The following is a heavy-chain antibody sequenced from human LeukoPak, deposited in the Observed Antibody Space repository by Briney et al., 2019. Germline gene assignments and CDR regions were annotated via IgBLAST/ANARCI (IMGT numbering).Heavy chain of an antibody. V-gene: IGHV1-46*01. CDR1: GYTFTSYY. CDR2: INPSGGST. CDR3: ASAPKPYCRCGSRYPFDC. D-gene: IGHD2-15*01. Sequence: ASVKVSCKASGYTFTSYYMHWVRQAPGQGLEWMGIINPSGGSTSYAQKFQGRGTMTRDTSTSTVYMELSSLRSEDTDVYYCASAPKPYCRCGSRYPFDCWGQGTLVTVSS. J-gene: IGHJ4*02.